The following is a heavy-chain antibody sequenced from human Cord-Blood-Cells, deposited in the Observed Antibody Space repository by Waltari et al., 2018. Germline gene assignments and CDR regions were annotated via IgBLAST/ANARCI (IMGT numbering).Heavy chain of an antibody. J-gene: IGHJ4*02. CDR3: ARVLTMSPEDY. CDR2: INHSGST. V-gene: IGHV4-34*01. Sequence: QVQLQQWGAGLLKPSETLSLTCDAYGGSFSGYYWSWIRQPPGKGLEWIGEINHSGSTNYNPSLKSRVTISVDTSKNQFSLKLSSVTAADTAVYYCARVLTMSPEDYWGQGTLVTVSS. D-gene: IGHD3-9*01. CDR1: GGSFSGYY.